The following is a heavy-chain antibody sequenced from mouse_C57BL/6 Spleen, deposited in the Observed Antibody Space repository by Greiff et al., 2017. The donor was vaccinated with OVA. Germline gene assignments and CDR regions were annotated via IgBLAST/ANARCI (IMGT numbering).Heavy chain of an antibody. CDR2: INPNNGGT. V-gene: IGHV1-26*01. J-gene: IGHJ1*03. D-gene: IGHD1-1*01. Sequence: VQLQQSGPELVKPGASVKISCKASGYTFTDYYMNWVKQSHGKSLEWIGDINPNNGGTSYNQKFKGKATLTVDKSSSTAYMELRSLTSEDSAVYYCASPLYYGSSYWYFDVWGTGTTVTVSS. CDR3: ASPLYYGSSYWYFDV. CDR1: GYTFTDYY.